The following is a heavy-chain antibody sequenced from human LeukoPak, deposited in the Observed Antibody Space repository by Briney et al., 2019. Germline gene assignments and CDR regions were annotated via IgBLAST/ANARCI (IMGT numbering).Heavy chain of an antibody. V-gene: IGHV3-33*01. CDR1: GFTFSSCG. Sequence: PGKSLRLSCAASGFTFSSCGMHWVRQAPGKGLEWVAVIWYDGSKKYYADSVKGRFTISRDDSKNTLYLQMNSLRVEDTAVYYCARSVLSPVLQDFDYWGQGTPVTVSS. CDR2: IWYDGSKK. D-gene: IGHD5-24*01. CDR3: ARSVLSPVLQDFDY. J-gene: IGHJ4*02.